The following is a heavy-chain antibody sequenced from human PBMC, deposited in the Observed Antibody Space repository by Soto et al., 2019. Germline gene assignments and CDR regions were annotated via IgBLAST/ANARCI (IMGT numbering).Heavy chain of an antibody. J-gene: IGHJ4*02. CDR3: AREWSAANPGY. CDR1: GFTFSNYI. Sequence: GGSLRLSCAASGFTFSNYIMHWVRQAPGKGLEWVAVISKDGDKKYYADSVKGRLTISRDNSKNTLYLQMKSLRPEDTAVHYCAREWSAANPGYWGQETKVTV. D-gene: IGHD6-25*01. CDR2: ISKDGDKK. V-gene: IGHV3-30-3*01.